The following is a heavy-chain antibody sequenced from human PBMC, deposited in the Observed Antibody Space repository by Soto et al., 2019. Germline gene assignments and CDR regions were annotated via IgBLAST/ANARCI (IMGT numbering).Heavy chain of an antibody. J-gene: IGHJ4*02. CDR3: ARLHGDYVPIKYYFDY. CDR2: IYPGDSDT. CDR1: GYSFTSYW. V-gene: IGHV5-51*01. Sequence: GESLKISCKGSGYSFTSYWIGWVRQMPGKGLEWMGIIYPGDSDTRYSPSFQGQVTISADKSISTAYLQWSSLKASDTAMYYCARLHGDYVPIKYYFDYWGQGTLVTVSS. D-gene: IGHD4-17*01.